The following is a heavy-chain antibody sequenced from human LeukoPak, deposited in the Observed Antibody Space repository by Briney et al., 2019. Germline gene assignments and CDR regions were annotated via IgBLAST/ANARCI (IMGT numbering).Heavy chain of an antibody. Sequence: SETLSLTCTVSGGSVSSTTYYWSWIRQPPGKGLEWIASINYSGSTYYNPSLKSRVTVSVDTSENQFSLKLSSVTAADTAVYYCARYVVYGSGKYYFDYWGQGTLVTVSS. V-gene: IGHV4-39*01. CDR3: ARYVVYGSGKYYFDY. J-gene: IGHJ4*02. CDR1: GGSVSSTTYY. D-gene: IGHD3-10*01. CDR2: INYSGST.